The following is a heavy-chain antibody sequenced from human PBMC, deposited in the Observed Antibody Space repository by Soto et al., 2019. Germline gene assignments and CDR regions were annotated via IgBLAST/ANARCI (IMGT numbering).Heavy chain of an antibody. Sequence: EVQLLESGGGLVQPGGSLRLSCAASGFTFSSYAMSWVRQAPGKGLEWVSAISGSGGSTYYADSVKGRFTISRDNSKNTLYLQMNSLRAEDTAVYYCASDLDYARNQGWYYYYGMDVWGQGTTVTVSS. CDR3: ASDLDYARNQGWYYYYGMDV. CDR2: ISGSGGST. V-gene: IGHV3-23*01. CDR1: GFTFSSYA. D-gene: IGHD4-17*01. J-gene: IGHJ6*02.